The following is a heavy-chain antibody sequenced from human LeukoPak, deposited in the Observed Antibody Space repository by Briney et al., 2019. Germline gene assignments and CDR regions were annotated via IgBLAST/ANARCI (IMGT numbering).Heavy chain of an antibody. CDR2: ISAFDDIT. CDR1: GFTFDDFA. Sequence: GGSLRLSCAASGFTFDDFAMHWVRQAPGKGLEWVSLISAFDDITYYADSVRGRFTISRDNSKNSLYLQMNNLKIEDTAFYYCAKVISGWYGYDFWGQGTLVTVSS. J-gene: IGHJ4*02. CDR3: AKVISGWYGYDF. D-gene: IGHD6-19*01. V-gene: IGHV3-43*02.